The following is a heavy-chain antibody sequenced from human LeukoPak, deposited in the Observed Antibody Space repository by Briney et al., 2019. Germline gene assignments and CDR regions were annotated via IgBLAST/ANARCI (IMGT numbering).Heavy chain of an antibody. CDR2: FDPEDGET. CDR1: GYTLTELS. CDR3: ATPSPYGSGSCLICPIDY. J-gene: IGHJ4*02. V-gene: IGHV1-24*01. Sequence: GASVKVSCKVSGYTLTELSMHWVRQAPGKGLEWMGGFDPEDGETIYAQKFQGRVTMTEDTSTDTAYMELSSLRSEDTAVYYCATPSPYGSGSCLICPIDYWGQGTLVTVSS. D-gene: IGHD3-10*01.